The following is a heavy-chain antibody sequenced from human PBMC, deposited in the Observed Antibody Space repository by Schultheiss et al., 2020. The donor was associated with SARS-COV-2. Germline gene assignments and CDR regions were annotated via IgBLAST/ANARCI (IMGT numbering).Heavy chain of an antibody. V-gene: IGHV4-38-2*02. CDR2: IYYSGST. CDR3: ASRRDGYNY. D-gene: IGHD5-24*01. J-gene: IGHJ4*02. CDR1: GYSISSGYY. Sequence: SETLSLTCTVSGYSISSGYYWGWIRQPPGKGLEWIGYIYYSGSTYYNPSLKSRVTISVDTSKNQFSLKLSSVTAADTAVYYCASRRDGYNYWGQGTLVTVSS.